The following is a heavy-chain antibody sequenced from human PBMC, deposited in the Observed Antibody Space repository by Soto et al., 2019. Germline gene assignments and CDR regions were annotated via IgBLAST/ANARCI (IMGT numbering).Heavy chain of an antibody. CDR3: VRVVAIPGYPDN. J-gene: IGHJ4*02. CDR1: GGTFSSYA. Sequence: QVQLVQSGAEVRQPASSVKVSCKTSGGTFSSYAISWVRQAPGQGLEWMGGIVPIVDTSTYAQKFQGRVTINADESTSTAYTELSSLRSDDTAVYYCVRVVAIPGYPDNWGQGTLVTVSS. CDR2: IVPIVDTS. D-gene: IGHD5-12*01. V-gene: IGHV1-69*12.